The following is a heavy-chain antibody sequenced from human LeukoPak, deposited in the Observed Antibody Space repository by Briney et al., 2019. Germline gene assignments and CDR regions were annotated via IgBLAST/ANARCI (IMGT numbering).Heavy chain of an antibody. CDR1: GFTFSGST. J-gene: IGHJ6*02. Sequence: GGSLRLSCAASGFTFSGSTMHWVRQASGKGLEWVGRIRSKANSYATAYAASVKGGFTISRDDSKNTAYLQMNSLKTEDTAVYYCTRGGHNNYYDGMDVWGQGTTVIVSS. CDR2: IRSKANSYAT. D-gene: IGHD5-24*01. CDR3: TRGGHNNYYDGMDV. V-gene: IGHV3-73*01.